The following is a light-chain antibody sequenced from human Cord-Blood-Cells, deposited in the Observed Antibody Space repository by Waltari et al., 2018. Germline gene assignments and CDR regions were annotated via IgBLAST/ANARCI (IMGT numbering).Light chain of an antibody. CDR3: EQSYSTPSFSA. CDR1: QSISSY. J-gene: IGKJ5*01. V-gene: IGKV1-39*01. Sequence: DIQMTQPPSPLSASVGDRVTITCRAGQSISSYLNWYQQKPGKAPKLLIYAASSLQSGVPSRFSGSGSGTDFTLTSGSLQPEDLAACYCEQSYSTPSFSAFGQGARLEIE. CDR2: AAS.